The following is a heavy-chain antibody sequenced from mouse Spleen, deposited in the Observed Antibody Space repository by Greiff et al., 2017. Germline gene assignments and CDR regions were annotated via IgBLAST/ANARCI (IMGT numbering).Heavy chain of an antibody. Sequence: EVKVVESGAELVRPGASVKLSCTASGFNIKDYYMHWVKQRPEQGLEWIGRIDPEDGDTEYAPKFQGKATMTADTSSNTAYLQLSSLTSEDTAVYYCTTNYGNYVWFAYWGQGTLVTVSA. J-gene: IGHJ3*01. CDR2: IDPEDGDT. CDR3: TTNYGNYVWFAY. CDR1: GFNIKDYY. D-gene: IGHD2-1*01. V-gene: IGHV14-1*01.